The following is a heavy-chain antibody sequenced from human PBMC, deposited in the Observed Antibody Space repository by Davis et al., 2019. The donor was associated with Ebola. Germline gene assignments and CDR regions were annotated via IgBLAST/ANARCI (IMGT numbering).Heavy chain of an antibody. D-gene: IGHD4-17*01. CDR3: AVGLATVTTGWFDP. CDR2: IYYSGST. CDR1: GGSISSSSYY. V-gene: IGHV4-39*01. J-gene: IGHJ5*02. Sequence: SETLSLTCTVSGGSISSSSYYWGWIRQPPGKGLEWIGSIYYSGSTYYNPSLKSRVTISVDTSKNQFSLKLSSVTAADTAVYYCAVGLATVTTGWFDPWGQGTLVTVSS.